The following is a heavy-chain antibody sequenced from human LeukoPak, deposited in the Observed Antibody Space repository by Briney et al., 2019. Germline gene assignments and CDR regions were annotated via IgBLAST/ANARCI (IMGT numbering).Heavy chain of an antibody. D-gene: IGHD3-22*01. J-gene: IGHJ4*02. CDR3: ARDGYDSSVGD. CDR2: INPNSGGT. Sequence: ASVKVSCKASGYTFTGYYMHWVRQAPGQGLEWMGWINPNSGGTNYAQKFQGRVTMTRDTSTSTVYMELSSLRSEDTAVYYCARDGYDSSVGDWGQGTLVTVSS. CDR1: GYTFTGYY. V-gene: IGHV1-2*02.